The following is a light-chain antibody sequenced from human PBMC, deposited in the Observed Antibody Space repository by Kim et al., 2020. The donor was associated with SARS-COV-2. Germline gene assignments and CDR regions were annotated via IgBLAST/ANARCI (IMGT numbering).Light chain of an antibody. CDR2: GAS. Sequence: SPGERATLSCRASQSVSSHLAWYQQKPGQAPRLLIYGASTRATGSPARFSGSGSGTDFTLTIGSLQSEDFATYYCQQYNNWPPWTFGQGTKVDIK. J-gene: IGKJ1*01. V-gene: IGKV3-15*01. CDR3: QQYNNWPPWT. CDR1: QSVSSH.